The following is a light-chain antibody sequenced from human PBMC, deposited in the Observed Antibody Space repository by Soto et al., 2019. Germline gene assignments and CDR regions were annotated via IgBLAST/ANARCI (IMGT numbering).Light chain of an antibody. V-gene: IGLV2-23*02. J-gene: IGLJ3*02. CDR1: SSDVGSYNL. CDR2: EVS. CDR3: CSYASSSTRM. Sequence: QSALTQPASVSGSPGQSITISCTGTSSDVGSYNLVSWYQQHPGKAPKLMIYEVSKRPSGVSNRFSGSKSGNTASLTISGLQAEDEADYYCCSYASSSTRMFGGGTQLTVL.